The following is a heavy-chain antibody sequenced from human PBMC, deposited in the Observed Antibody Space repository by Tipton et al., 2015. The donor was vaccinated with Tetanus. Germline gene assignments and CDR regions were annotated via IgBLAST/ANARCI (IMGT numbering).Heavy chain of an antibody. J-gene: IGHJ1*01. CDR2: TSGSGRSS. Sequence: SLRLSCAASGFIFSNYAMSWVRQAPGKGLEWVSTTSGSGRSSYYADSVKGRFTVSRDRSRNTLYLQMNSLRAEDTAVYYCAKDAPGGDVSDPLFEHRGQGTLVTVTS. CDR3: AKDAPGGDVSDPLFEH. CDR1: GFIFSNYA. V-gene: IGHV3-23*01. D-gene: IGHD3-16*01.